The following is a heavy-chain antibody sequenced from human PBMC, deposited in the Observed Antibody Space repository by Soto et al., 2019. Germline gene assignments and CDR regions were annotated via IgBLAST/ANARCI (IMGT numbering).Heavy chain of an antibody. Sequence: QVQLVQSGAEVKKPGASVKVSCKASGYTFTSYDINWVRQATGQGLEWMGWMNPNSGNTGYAQKFQGRVTMTRKTSISTAYMELSSLRSEDTAVYYCARVGYYGSGSYYNVDWFDPWGQGTLVTVSS. CDR3: ARVGYYGSGSYYNVDWFDP. CDR2: MNPNSGNT. D-gene: IGHD3-10*01. CDR1: GYTFTSYD. V-gene: IGHV1-8*01. J-gene: IGHJ5*02.